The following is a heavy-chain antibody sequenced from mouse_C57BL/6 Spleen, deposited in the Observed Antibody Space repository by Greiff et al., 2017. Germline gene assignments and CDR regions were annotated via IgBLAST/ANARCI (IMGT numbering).Heavy chain of an antibody. D-gene: IGHD2-5*01. Sequence: QVQLQQPGAELVRPGSSVKLSCKASGYTFTSYWMHWVKQRPIQGLEWIGNIDPSDSETHYNQKFKDKATLTVDKSSSTAYMQLSSLTSEDSAVYYCARKDYSNLYYFDYWGQGTTLTVSS. CDR1: GYTFTSYW. CDR3: ARKDYSNLYYFDY. J-gene: IGHJ2*01. V-gene: IGHV1-52*01. CDR2: IDPSDSET.